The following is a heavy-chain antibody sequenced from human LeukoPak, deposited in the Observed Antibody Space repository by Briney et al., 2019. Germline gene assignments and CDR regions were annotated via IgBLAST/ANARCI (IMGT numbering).Heavy chain of an antibody. D-gene: IGHD3-3*01. CDR3: ARGLGDDFWSGCWFDP. V-gene: IGHV1-69*13. CDR1: GGTFSSYA. CDR2: IIPIFGTA. Sequence: SVKVSCKASGGTFSSYAISWVRQAPGQGLEWMGGIIPIFGTASYAQKFQGRVTITADESTSTAYMELSSLRSEDTAVYYCARGLGDDFWSGCWFDPWGQGTLVTVSS. J-gene: IGHJ5*02.